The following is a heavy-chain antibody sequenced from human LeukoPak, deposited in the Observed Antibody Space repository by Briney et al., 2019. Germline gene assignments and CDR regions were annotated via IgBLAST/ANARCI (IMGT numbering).Heavy chain of an antibody. J-gene: IGHJ4*02. CDR2: ISGSGGST. D-gene: IGHD3-10*01. V-gene: IGHV3-23*01. Sequence: PGGSLRLSCAASGFTFSSHAMSSVPQAPGKGLEWVSAISGSGGSTYYADSVKGRFTISRDNSKNALYLQMNSLRAEDTAVYYCAKDRLLWFGELLSYFDYWGQGTLVTVSS. CDR3: AKDRLLWFGELLSYFDY. CDR1: GFTFSSHA.